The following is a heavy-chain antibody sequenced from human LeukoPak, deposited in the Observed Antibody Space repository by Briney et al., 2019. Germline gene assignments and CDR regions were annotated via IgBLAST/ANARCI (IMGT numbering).Heavy chain of an antibody. J-gene: IGHJ4*02. CDR3: ATRYSSSWDFDY. V-gene: IGHV1-46*01. CDR2: INPSGGST. Sequence: ASVKVSCKASGYTFTSYYMHLVRQAPGQGLEWMGIINPSGGSTSYAQKFQGRVTMTRDTSTSTVYMELSSLRSEDTAVYYCATRYSSSWDFDYWGQGTLVTVSS. CDR1: GYTFTSYY. D-gene: IGHD6-13*01.